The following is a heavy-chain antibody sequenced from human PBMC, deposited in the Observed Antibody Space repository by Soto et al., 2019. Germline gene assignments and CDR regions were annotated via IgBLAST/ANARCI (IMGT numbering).Heavy chain of an antibody. CDR1: GGSVSSYY. CDR3: ARASEYGYYVSY. Sequence: QVQLQESGPGLVKPSETLSLTCTVSGGSVSSYYLTWIRQPPGKGLEWIGDVSYIESTNYNPSLRSRVTISVDTSKTAFSLKMTSVTAAATAMYYCARASEYGYYVSYWGQGTLVTVSS. V-gene: IGHV4-59*02. D-gene: IGHD4-17*01. CDR2: VSYIEST. J-gene: IGHJ4*02.